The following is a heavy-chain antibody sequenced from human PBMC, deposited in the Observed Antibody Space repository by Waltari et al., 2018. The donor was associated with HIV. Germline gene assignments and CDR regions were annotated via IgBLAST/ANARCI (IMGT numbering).Heavy chain of an antibody. CDR3: ARGGFYGSGSKVN. CDR2: IKQDGSEK. J-gene: IGHJ4*02. V-gene: IGHV3-7*04. Sequence: EVELVGSGGGWVQPGGALIVSCAASGLTFSGNWMCWVRQAPGKGLEWVANIKQDGSEKYYVDSVNGRFTISRDNAENSLYLQMNSLRAEDTAVYYCARGGFYGSGSKVNWGQGTLVTVSS. D-gene: IGHD3-10*01. CDR1: GLTFSGNW.